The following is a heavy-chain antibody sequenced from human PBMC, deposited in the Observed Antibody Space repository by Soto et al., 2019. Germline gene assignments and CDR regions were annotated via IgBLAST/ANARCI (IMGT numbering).Heavy chain of an antibody. D-gene: IGHD3-3*01. V-gene: IGHV3-23*01. J-gene: IGHJ6*03. CDR2: ISGSGGST. Sequence: PGGSLRLSCAASGFTFSSYAMSWVRQAPGKGLEWVSAISGSGGSTYYADSVKGRFTISRDNSKNTLYLQMNSLRAEDTAVYYCSKGLRFNYYYYYMDVWGKGTTVTVS. CDR3: SKGLRFNYYYYYMDV. CDR1: GFTFSSYA.